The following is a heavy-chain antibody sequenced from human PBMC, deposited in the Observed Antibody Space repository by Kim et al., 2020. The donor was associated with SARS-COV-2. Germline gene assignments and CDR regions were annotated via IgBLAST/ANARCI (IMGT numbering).Heavy chain of an antibody. CDR3: ARFVGSSVDY. CDR1: GGSISSSSYY. Sequence: SETLSLTCTVSGGSISSSSYYWGWIRQPPGKGLEWIGSIYYSGSTYYNPSLKSRVTISVDTSKNQFSLKLSSVTAADTAVYYCARFVGSSVDYWGQGTLVTVSS. D-gene: IGHD6-13*01. CDR2: IYYSGST. V-gene: IGHV4-39*01. J-gene: IGHJ4*02.